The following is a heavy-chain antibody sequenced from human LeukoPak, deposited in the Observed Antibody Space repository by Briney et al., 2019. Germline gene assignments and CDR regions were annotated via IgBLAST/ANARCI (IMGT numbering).Heavy chain of an antibody. J-gene: IGHJ3*02. V-gene: IGHV3-7*01. CDR1: GFTFSSYW. D-gene: IGHD3-16*02. CDR2: IKQDGSEK. CDR3: ARDYYDYVWGSYRSFAFDI. Sequence: GGSLRLSCAASGFTFSSYWMSWVRQAPGKGLEWVASIKQDGSEKYYVDSVKGRFTISRDNAKNSLYLQMNSLRAEDTAVYYCARDYYDYVWGSYRSFAFDIWGQGTMVTVSS.